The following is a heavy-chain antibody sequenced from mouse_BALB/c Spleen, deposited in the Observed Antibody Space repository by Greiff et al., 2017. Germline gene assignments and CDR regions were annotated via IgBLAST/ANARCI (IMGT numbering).Heavy chain of an antibody. Sequence: QVQLKQSGAELMKPGASVKISCKATGYTFSSYWIEWVKQRPGHGLEWIGEILPGSGSTNYNEKFKGKATFTADTSSNTAYMQLSSLTSEDSAVYYCARADLLRLRYFDVWGAGTTVTVSS. CDR1: GYTFSSYW. D-gene: IGHD1-2*01. CDR3: ARADLLRLRYFDV. J-gene: IGHJ1*01. V-gene: IGHV1-9*01. CDR2: ILPGSGST.